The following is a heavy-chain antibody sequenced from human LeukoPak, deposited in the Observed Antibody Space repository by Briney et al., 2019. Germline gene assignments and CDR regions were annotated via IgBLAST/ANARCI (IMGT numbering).Heavy chain of an antibody. Sequence: GGSLRLSCAASGFTFSSYAMSWVRQAPGKGLEWVSAISGSGGSTYYADSVKGRFTISRDNSKSTLYLQMNSLRAEDTAVYYCAKDRRQWLGEYYFDYWGQGTLVTVSS. CDR3: AKDRRQWLGEYYFDY. CDR1: GFTFSSYA. D-gene: IGHD6-19*01. CDR2: ISGSGGST. V-gene: IGHV3-23*01. J-gene: IGHJ4*02.